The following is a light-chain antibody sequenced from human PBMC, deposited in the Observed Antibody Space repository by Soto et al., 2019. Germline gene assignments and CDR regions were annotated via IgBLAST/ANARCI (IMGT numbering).Light chain of an antibody. CDR3: QQYNSVPRT. Sequence: DIPMTQSPSSLSASVGDRVTITCRASQTISNCLAWYQQKPGEIPNLLIYAASTLQAGVPSRFSGSGSGTDFTLTISSLQPEDVAAYYCQQYNSVPRTFGRGTKVEIK. CDR2: AAS. J-gene: IGKJ4*01. V-gene: IGKV1-27*01. CDR1: QTISNC.